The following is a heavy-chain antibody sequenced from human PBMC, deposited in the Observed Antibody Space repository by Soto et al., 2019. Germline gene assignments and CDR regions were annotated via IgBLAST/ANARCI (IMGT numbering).Heavy chain of an antibody. CDR2: IIPTFGTA. D-gene: IGHD3-10*01. CDR3: ARGWRTWFGEYNDY. V-gene: IGHV1-69*01. J-gene: IGHJ4*02. CDR1: GGTFSSYA. Sequence: QVQLVQSVAEVKKPGSSVKVSCTTSGGTFSSYAISWVRQAPGQGLEGMGGIIPTFGTANYAQKFQGRVTITADESTRTGYMELSSLRSEDTAVYYCARGWRTWFGEYNDYWGQGTLVTVSS.